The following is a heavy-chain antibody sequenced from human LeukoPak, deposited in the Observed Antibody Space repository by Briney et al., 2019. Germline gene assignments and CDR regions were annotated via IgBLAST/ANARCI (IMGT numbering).Heavy chain of an antibody. CDR2: IIPIFGTA. V-gene: IGHV1-69*05. Sequence: GASVKVSCKASGGTFSSYAISWLRQAPGQGLEWMGGIIPIFGTANYAQKFQGRVTITTDESTSTAYMELSSLRSEDTAVYYCAFGYSNYFGYYYYYMDVWGKGTTVTVSS. CDR3: AFGYSNYFGYYYYYMDV. D-gene: IGHD4-11*01. J-gene: IGHJ6*03. CDR1: GGTFSSYA.